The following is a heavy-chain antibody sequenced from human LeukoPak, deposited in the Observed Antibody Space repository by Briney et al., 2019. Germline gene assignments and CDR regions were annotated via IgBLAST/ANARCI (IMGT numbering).Heavy chain of an antibody. CDR3: AKVTVVVVAAAPSDY. Sequence: PGGSLRLSCAASGFTFSSYGMHWVRQAPGKGQEWVAFIRYDGSNKYYADSVKGRFTISRDNSKNTLYLQMNSLRAEDTAVYYCAKVTVVVVAAAPSDYWGQGTLVTVSS. J-gene: IGHJ4*02. D-gene: IGHD2-15*01. CDR2: IRYDGSNK. CDR1: GFTFSSYG. V-gene: IGHV3-30*02.